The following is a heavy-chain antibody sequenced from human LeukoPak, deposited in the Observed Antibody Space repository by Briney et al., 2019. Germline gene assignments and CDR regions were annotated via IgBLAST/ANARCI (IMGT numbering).Heavy chain of an antibody. CDR1: GYSFTSYW. V-gene: IGHV5-51*03. CDR3: ARRYCSGANCYYFDY. CDR2: IYPSDSET. Sequence: GESLKISCKGSGYSFTSYWIGWVRQMPGKGREWMGIIYPSDSETRYSPSFQGQVTISPDTSISTDYLQWSSLKASNTAMYYSARRYCSGANCYYFDYWGQGTLVTVSS. J-gene: IGHJ4*02. D-gene: IGHD2-15*01.